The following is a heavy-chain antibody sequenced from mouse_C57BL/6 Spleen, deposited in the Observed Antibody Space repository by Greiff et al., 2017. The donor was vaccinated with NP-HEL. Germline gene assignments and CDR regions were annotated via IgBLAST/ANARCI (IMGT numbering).Heavy chain of an antibody. J-gene: IGHJ4*01. CDR3: ARDYGSTSYAMDY. D-gene: IGHD1-1*01. V-gene: IGHV5-4*01. CDR1: GFTFSSYA. Sequence: EVQRVESGGGLVKPGGSLKLSCAASGFTFSSYAMSWVRQTPEKRLEWVATISDGGSYTYYPDNVKGRFTISRDNAKNNLYLQMSHLKSEDTAMYYCARDYGSTSYAMDYWGQGTSVTVSS. CDR2: ISDGGSYT.